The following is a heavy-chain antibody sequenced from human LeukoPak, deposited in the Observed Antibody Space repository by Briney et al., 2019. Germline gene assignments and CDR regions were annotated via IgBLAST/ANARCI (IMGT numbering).Heavy chain of an antibody. CDR3: ARDNYDSSGYYPGD. Sequence: SETLSLTCTVSGGSISSSSYYWSWIRQPPGKGLEWIGYIYYSGSTNYNPSLRSRVPISVDTSKNQFSLKLSSVTAADTAVYYCARDNYDSSGYYPGDWGQGTLVTVSS. V-gene: IGHV4-61*01. CDR2: IYYSGST. CDR1: GGSISSSSYY. D-gene: IGHD3-22*01. J-gene: IGHJ4*02.